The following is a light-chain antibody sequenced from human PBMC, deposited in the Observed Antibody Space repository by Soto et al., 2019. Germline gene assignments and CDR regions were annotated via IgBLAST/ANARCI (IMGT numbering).Light chain of an antibody. CDR2: SNN. CDR3: APWDDSLNGVL. V-gene: IGLV1-44*01. Sequence: QSVLTQPPSASGTPGQRVTISCSGSSSNIGSNSANWYRQLPGTAPKLLISSNNQRPSGVPDRFSGSKSGTSASLAISGLHSEDEADYYCAPWDDSLNGVLFGGGTKLTVL. J-gene: IGLJ2*01. CDR1: SSNIGSNS.